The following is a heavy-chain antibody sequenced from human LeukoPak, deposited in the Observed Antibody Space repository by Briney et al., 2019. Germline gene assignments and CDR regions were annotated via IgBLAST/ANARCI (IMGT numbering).Heavy chain of an antibody. V-gene: IGHV1-2*02. CDR1: GYTFTNFG. J-gene: IGHJ4*02. CDR2: INPDSGGT. CDR3: ARASSPLVATTILDY. Sequence: ASVKVSCKASGYTFTNFGISWVRQAPGQGLEWMGWINPDSGGTNYAQKFQGRVTMTRDTSISTAYMELSRLRSDDTAVYYCARASSPLVATTILDYWGQGTLVTVSS. D-gene: IGHD5-12*01.